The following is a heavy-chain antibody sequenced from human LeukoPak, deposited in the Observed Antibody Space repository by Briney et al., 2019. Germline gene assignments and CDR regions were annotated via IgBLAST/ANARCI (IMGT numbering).Heavy chain of an antibody. Sequence: ASVKVSCKASGYTFTSYGISWVRQAPGQVLEWMGWISAYNGNTNYAQKLQGRVTMTTDTSTSTAYMELRSLRSDDTAVYYCARDYYDSSGPLVDYWGQGTLVTVSS. D-gene: IGHD3-22*01. CDR2: ISAYNGNT. V-gene: IGHV1-18*01. CDR3: ARDYYDSSGPLVDY. CDR1: GYTFTSYG. J-gene: IGHJ4*02.